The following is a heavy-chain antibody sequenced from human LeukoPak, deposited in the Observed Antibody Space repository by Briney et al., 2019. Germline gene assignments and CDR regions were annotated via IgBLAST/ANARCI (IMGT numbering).Heavy chain of an antibody. D-gene: IGHD3-16*01. Sequence: SETLSLTCTVSGGSISSGSYYWNWIRQPAGKGLEWIGRIYTSGSTNYNPSLKSRVTISVDTSKNQFSLKLSSVTAADTAVYYCARGQRGIGYYFDYWGQGTLVTVSS. V-gene: IGHV4-61*02. J-gene: IGHJ4*02. CDR1: GGSISSGSYY. CDR2: IYTSGST. CDR3: ARGQRGIGYYFDY.